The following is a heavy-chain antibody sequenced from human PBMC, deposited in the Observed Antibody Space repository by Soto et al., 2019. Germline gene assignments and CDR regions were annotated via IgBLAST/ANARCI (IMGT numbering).Heavy chain of an antibody. CDR3: ASGYLELDHYYYYYMDV. J-gene: IGHJ6*03. CDR2: IKQDGSEK. CDR1: GFTFSSYW. D-gene: IGHD1-7*01. Sequence: GGSLRLSCAASGFTFSSYWMSWVRQAPGKGLEWVANIKQDGSEKYYVDSVKGRFTISRDNAKNSLYLQMNSLRAEDTAVYYCASGYLELDHYYYYYMDVWGKGTTVTVSS. V-gene: IGHV3-7*01.